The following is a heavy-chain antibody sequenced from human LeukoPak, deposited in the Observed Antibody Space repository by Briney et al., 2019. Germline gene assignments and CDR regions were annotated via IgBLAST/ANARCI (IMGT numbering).Heavy chain of an antibody. V-gene: IGHV4-59*08. CDR2: IYYSGNT. J-gene: IGHJ5*02. CDR3: ARLPCSGSCYSFWFDP. CDR1: GGSISSYY. D-gene: IGHD2-15*01. Sequence: SETLSLTCTVSGGSISSYYWSWIRQPPGKGLEGIGYIYYSGNTNYNPSLKSRVTISVDTSKNQFSLKLSSVTAADTAVYYCARLPCSGSCYSFWFDPWGQGTLVTVSS.